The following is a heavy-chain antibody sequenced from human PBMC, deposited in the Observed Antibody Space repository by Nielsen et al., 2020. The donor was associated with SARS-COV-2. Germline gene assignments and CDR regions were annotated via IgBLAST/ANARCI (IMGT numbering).Heavy chain of an antibody. D-gene: IGHD6-13*01. CDR3: ASPGAAAGIDY. CDR1: GFTSITTN. J-gene: IGHJ4*02. CDR2: IYSGGST. Sequence: GGSLKLSFAPSGFTSITTNMSWVRQAPGKGLEWVSVIYSGGSTYYADSVKGRFTISRDNSKNTLYLQMNSLRAEDTAVYYCASPGAAAGIDYWGQGTLVTVSS. V-gene: IGHV3-53*01.